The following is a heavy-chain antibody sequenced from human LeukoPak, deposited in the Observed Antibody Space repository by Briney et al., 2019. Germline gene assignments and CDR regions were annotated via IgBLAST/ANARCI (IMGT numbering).Heavy chain of an antibody. CDR3: ARGEGLQGSWYFDL. Sequence: PGGSLRLSCAASGFTFSSYWMSWVRQAPGKGLEWVANIKQDGSEKYYVDSVKGRFTISRDNAKNSLYLQMNSLRAEDTAVYYCARGEGLQGSWYFDLWGRGTLVTVSS. CDR2: IKQDGSEK. V-gene: IGHV3-7*01. CDR1: GFTFSSYW. D-gene: IGHD4-11*01. J-gene: IGHJ2*01.